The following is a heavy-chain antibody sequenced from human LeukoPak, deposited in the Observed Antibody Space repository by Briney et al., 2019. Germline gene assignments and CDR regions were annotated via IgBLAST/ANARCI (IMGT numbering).Heavy chain of an antibody. D-gene: IGHD2-21*01. V-gene: IGHV4-39*01. J-gene: IGHJ4*02. Sequence: AETLSLTCIVSDDSIRSNSYYWNWIRQPPGKGLEWVASLHYSGSPYYTPYLSRRISIYNDTSKRQLHMKMTSVTATATGVYYCTRGGDSYKLGNFWGQGALVTVSS. CDR3: TRGGDSYKLGNF. CDR1: DDSIRSNSYY. CDR2: LHYSGSP.